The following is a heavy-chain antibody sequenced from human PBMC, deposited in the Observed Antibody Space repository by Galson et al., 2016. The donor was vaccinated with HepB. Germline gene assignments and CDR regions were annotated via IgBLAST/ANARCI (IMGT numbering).Heavy chain of an antibody. D-gene: IGHD2-2*02. CDR3: AKDSGGYCSSTNCYKSSFDI. CDR2: ITGSGSFT. Sequence: SLRLSCAASGFTFSSYAMNWVRQAPGKGLEWVSYITGSGSFTQYADSVKGRFTISRDNSKNTLFLQMNSPLPEDTAVYYCAKDSGGYCSSTNCYKSSFDIWGQGTMVTVSS. CDR1: GFTFSSYA. J-gene: IGHJ3*02. V-gene: IGHV3-23*01.